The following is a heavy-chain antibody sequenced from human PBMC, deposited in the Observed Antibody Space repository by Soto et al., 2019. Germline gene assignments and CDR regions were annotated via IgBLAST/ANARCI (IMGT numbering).Heavy chain of an antibody. D-gene: IGHD3-22*01. V-gene: IGHV5-51*01. CDR2: IYPGDSDT. CDR1: GYSFTSYW. Sequence: GESLKISCKGSGYSFTSYWIGWVRQMPGKGLEWMGIIYPGDSDTRYSPSFQGQVTISADKSISTAYLQWSSLKASDTAMYYCARRRYYYDSSGYYPSGRNYGMDVWGQGTTVTVSS. CDR3: ARRRYYYDSSGYYPSGRNYGMDV. J-gene: IGHJ6*02.